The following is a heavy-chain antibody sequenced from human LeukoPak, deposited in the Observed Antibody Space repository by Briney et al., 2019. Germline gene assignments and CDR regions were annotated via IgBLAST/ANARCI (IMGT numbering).Heavy chain of an antibody. Sequence: GGSLRLSCAASAFTFDDYGMNWVRQAPGKGLEWVSGINWNGGSTGYADSVKGRFTISRDNAKNSLYLQMNSLRAEDTALYHCARRKIEDLGLGGDAFGIWGQGTMVTVSS. CDR3: ARRKIEDLGLGGDAFGI. CDR2: INWNGGST. V-gene: IGHV3-20*01. CDR1: AFTFDDYG. J-gene: IGHJ3*02. D-gene: IGHD3-10*01.